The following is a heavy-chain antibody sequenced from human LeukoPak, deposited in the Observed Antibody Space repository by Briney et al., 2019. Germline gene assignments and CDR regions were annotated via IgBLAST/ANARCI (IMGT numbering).Heavy chain of an antibody. CDR3: VRDALPHCASSSCYQFDY. Sequence: GGSLRLSCVATGFTFDEHTIHWVRQRPGKGLEWVSLVTWEGFAFYGDSVKGRFTVSRDRKENSVFLQMNSLNPEDSAVYFCVRDALPHCASSSCYQFDYWGQGTLVTVSS. CDR1: GFTFDEHT. J-gene: IGHJ4*02. V-gene: IGHV3-43*01. D-gene: IGHD2-2*01. CDR2: VTWEGFA.